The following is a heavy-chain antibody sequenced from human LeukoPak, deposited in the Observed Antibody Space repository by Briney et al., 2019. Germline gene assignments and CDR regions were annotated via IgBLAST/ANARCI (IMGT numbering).Heavy chain of an antibody. D-gene: IGHD2-2*01. CDR2: IYYSGNT. Sequence: PSETLSLTCTVSGGSITSSSYYWGWIRQPPGKGLEWIGSIYYSGNTYYNPSLKSRVTMSVDTSKNQFSLKLSSVTAADTAVYYCAREYQDIVVVPAAMFYYYYYMDVWGKGTTVTISS. V-gene: IGHV4-39*07. J-gene: IGHJ6*03. CDR1: GGSITSSSYY. CDR3: AREYQDIVVVPAAMFYYYYYMDV.